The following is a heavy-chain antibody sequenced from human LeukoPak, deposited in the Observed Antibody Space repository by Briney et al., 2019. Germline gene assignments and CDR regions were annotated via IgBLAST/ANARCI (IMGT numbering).Heavy chain of an antibody. J-gene: IGHJ4*02. CDR1: GGSISSGSYY. D-gene: IGHD3-22*01. CDR3: ARRLGGSSGLDY. V-gene: IGHV4-61*02. Sequence: SETLSLTCTVSGGSISSGSYYWSWIRQPAGKGLEWIGRIYTSGSTNYNPSLKSRVTISVDTSKNQFSLKLSSVTAADTAVYYCARRLGGSSGLDYWGQGTLVTVSS. CDR2: IYTSGST.